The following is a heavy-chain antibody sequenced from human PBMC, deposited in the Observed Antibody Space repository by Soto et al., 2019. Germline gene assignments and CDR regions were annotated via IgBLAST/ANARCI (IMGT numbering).Heavy chain of an antibody. V-gene: IGHV1-8*01. CDR2: RNPNSGNT. CDR1: GYTFTSYD. CDR3: ARQNVDASDY. J-gene: IGHJ4*02. Sequence: QVQLVQAGAEVKKPGASVKVSGKASGYTFTSYDINWVRQATGQGLEWMGWRNPNSGNTGYAHKLQGRVTMTRNTSISTAYMELSSIRSEDTAVYYCARQNVDASDYWGQGPLVTVSS. D-gene: IGHD2-15*01.